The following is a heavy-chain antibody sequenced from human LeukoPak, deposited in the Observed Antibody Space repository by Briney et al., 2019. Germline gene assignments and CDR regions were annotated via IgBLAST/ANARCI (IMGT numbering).Heavy chain of an antibody. D-gene: IGHD3-16*02. V-gene: IGHV1-69*06. CDR2: IIPIFDTP. Sequence: SVTVSCKVSGGIFGSYAMNWVRQAPGQGLEWLGRIIPIFDTPNYAQTFQGRVTISADKSTRAVYMELTSLRSEDTALYYCAKGSRLREAGSYRFWGRGTLVTVSS. J-gene: IGHJ4*02. CDR1: GGIFGSYA. CDR3: AKGSRLREAGSYRF.